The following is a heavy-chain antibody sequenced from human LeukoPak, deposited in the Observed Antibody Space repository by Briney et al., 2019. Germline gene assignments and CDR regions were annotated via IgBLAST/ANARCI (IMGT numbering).Heavy chain of an antibody. CDR2: INPNSGGT. V-gene: IGHV1-2*02. J-gene: IGHJ4*02. CDR3: ARAYERTYYYDSSGYPTGY. Sequence: GASVKVSCKASGYTFTGYYMHWVRQAPGQGLEWMGWINPNSGGTNYAQKFQGRVTMTRDTSISTAYMELSRLRSDDTAVYYCARAYERTYYYDSSGYPTGYWGQGTLVTVSS. CDR1: GYTFTGYY. D-gene: IGHD3-22*01.